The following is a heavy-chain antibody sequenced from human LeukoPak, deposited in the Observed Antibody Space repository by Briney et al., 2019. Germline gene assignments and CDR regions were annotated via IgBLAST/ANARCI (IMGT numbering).Heavy chain of an antibody. J-gene: IGHJ4*02. V-gene: IGHV4-59*01. D-gene: IGHD3-16*01. CDR3: ARVVGGVGLDY. CDR2: IYYTGST. Sequence: PSETLFLTCTVSGGSISGYYWTWIRQPPGEALEYIGCIYYTGSTNYNPSLNSRVTISIDTSKNQFALKLSSVTAADTAVYYCARVVGGVGLDYWGQGTLVTVSS. CDR1: GGSISGYY.